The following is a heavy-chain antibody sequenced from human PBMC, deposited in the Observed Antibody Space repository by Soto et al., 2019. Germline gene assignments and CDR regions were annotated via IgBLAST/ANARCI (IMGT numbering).Heavy chain of an antibody. J-gene: IGHJ4*02. D-gene: IGHD3-22*01. CDR2: IIPIFGTA. CDR3: ARVDSSGYYPFGSWYYFDY. Sequence: SVKVSCKASGGTFSSYAISWVRQAPGQGLEWMGGIIPIFGTADYAQKFQGRVTITADESTSTAYMELSSLRSEDTAVYYCARVDSSGYYPFGSWYYFDYWGQGTLVTVSS. CDR1: GGTFSSYA. V-gene: IGHV1-69*13.